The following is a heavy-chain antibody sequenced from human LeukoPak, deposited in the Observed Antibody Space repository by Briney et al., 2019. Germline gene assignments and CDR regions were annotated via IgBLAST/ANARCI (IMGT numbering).Heavy chain of an antibody. D-gene: IGHD3-3*01. CDR2: IYYSGST. CDR3: ARQVSGELRFLEWLLYHWFDP. Sequence: KTSETLSLTCTVSGGSINSSSYYWGWIRQPPGKGLEWIGTIYYSGSTYYNPSLKSRVTISVDTSKNYFSLKLNSVTAADTAVYYCARQVSGELRFLEWLLYHWFDPWGQGTLVTVSS. J-gene: IGHJ5*02. CDR1: GGSINSSSYY. V-gene: IGHV4-39*01.